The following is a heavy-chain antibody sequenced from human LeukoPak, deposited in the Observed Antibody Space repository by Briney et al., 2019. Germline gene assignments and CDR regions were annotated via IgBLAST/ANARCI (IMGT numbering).Heavy chain of an antibody. J-gene: IGHJ5*02. D-gene: IGHD2/OR15-2a*01. V-gene: IGHV3-7*01. Sequence: GGSLRLSCAGSGFTFGRYWMSWVRQAPGKGLEWVASINQGGSRLHYLDSVTGRFIISRDDAQNTLYLQMNSLRVEDTAVYYCTVIVTGSWGQGTLVTVSS. CDR3: TVIVTGS. CDR1: GFTFGRYW. CDR2: INQGGSRL.